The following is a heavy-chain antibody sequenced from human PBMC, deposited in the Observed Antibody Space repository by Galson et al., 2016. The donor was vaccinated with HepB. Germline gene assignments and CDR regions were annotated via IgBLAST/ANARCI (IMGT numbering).Heavy chain of an antibody. CDR3: ARHVDYYYYMDV. CDR1: GYSFISYW. D-gene: IGHD2-15*01. V-gene: IGHV5-51*01. CDR2: IYPGDSEI. J-gene: IGHJ6*03. Sequence: QSGAEVKKPGESLRISCKGSGYSFISYWIGWVRQRPGKGLEWMGIIYPGDSEIGYRPSFQGQVTISADVSTGTAYLQWSSLQASDTAIYYCARHVDYYYYMDVWGKGTPVTVSS.